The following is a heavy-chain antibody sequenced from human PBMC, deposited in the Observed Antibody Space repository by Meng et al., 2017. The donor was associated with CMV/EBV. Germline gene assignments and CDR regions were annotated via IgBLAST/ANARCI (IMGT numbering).Heavy chain of an antibody. D-gene: IGHD6-13*01. CDR3: ARGIAAAGTSGWWFDP. J-gene: IGHJ5*02. Sequence: ASVKVSCKASGYTFTSYYMHWVRQAPGQGLEWMGIINPSGGSTSYAQKFQGRVTITADKSTSTAYMELSSLRSEDTAVYYCARGIAAAGTSGWWFDPWGQGTLVTVSS. V-gene: IGHV1-46*01. CDR1: GYTFTSYY. CDR2: INPSGGST.